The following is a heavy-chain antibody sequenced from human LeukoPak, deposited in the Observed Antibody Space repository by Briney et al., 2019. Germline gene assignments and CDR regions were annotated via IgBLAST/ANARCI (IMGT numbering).Heavy chain of an antibody. CDR2: IIPIFGTA. CDR1: GGSGSSYA. D-gene: IGHD2-15*01. Sequence: SSVKLSCNASGGSGSSYASSWVRQGPGQGLEWMVGIIPIFGTANYTQKIQGRVTITADKSTSTAYMELSSLRSEDTAVYYCARDLQGYCSGCSCYGTAMFYWGQGTLVSVSS. V-gene: IGHV1-69*06. J-gene: IGHJ4*02. CDR3: ARDLQGYCSGCSCYGTAMFY.